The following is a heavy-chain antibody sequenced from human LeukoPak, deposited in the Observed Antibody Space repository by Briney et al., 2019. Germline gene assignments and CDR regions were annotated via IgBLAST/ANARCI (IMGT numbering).Heavy chain of an antibody. V-gene: IGHV4-39*07. CDR3: ARALYSSGWPRNYYYYYMDV. Sequence: PSETLSLTCTVSGDSISSSRSYWGWIRQPPGEGLEWIGNIFYSGSTYYSPSLKSRVTISVDTSKNQFSLNLSSVTAADTAVYYCARALYSSGWPRNYYYYYMDVWGKGTTVTVSS. CDR2: IFYSGST. D-gene: IGHD6-19*01. CDR1: GDSISSSRSY. J-gene: IGHJ6*03.